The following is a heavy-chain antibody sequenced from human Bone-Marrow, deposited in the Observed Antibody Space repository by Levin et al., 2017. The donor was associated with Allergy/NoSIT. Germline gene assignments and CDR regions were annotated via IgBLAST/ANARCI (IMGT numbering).Heavy chain of an antibody. CDR3: AKVNREITMIVSTDIAFDI. CDR2: ISGTGRST. Sequence: GESLKISCEASGFTFNSYAMSWVRQAPGKGLEWVSAISGTGRSTYYADSVKGRFTISRDTSKNTLFLQMNSLRAEDTALYYCAKVNREITMIVSTDIAFDIWGQGTMVTVSS. D-gene: IGHD3-22*01. V-gene: IGHV3-23*01. J-gene: IGHJ3*02. CDR1: GFTFNSYA.